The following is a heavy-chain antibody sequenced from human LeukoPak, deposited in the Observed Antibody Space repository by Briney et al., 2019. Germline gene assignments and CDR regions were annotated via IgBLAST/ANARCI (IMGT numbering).Heavy chain of an antibody. D-gene: IGHD1-7*01. CDR1: GFTFSSYS. J-gene: IGHJ5*02. V-gene: IGHV3-21*01. Sequence: PGGSLRLSCAASGFTFSSYSMNWVRQAPGKELEWVSSISSSSSYIYYADSVKGRFTISRDNAKNSLYLQMNSLRAEDTAVYYCARDAATGITGTSWFDPWGQGTLVTVSS. CDR3: ARDAATGITGTSWFDP. CDR2: ISSSSSYI.